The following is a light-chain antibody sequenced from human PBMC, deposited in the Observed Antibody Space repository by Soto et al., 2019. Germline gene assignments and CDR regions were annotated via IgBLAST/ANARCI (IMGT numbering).Light chain of an antibody. J-gene: IGKJ5*01. V-gene: IGKV1-39*01. CDR1: QSISSY. Sequence: DLQLTQSPSSLSASVGDRVTITCRASQSISSYLNWYQQRPGKAPNLLIYATSSLRTGVPSRFRGSRSGADFTLTISNLQPEDFETYYCQQSYSTPQTTFGQGTRLEIK. CDR2: ATS. CDR3: QQSYSTPQTT.